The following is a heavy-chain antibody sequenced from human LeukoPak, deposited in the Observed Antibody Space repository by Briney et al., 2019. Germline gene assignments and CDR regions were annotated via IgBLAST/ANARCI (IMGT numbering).Heavy chain of an antibody. CDR1: GFTFSSYA. V-gene: IGHV3-23*01. D-gene: IGHD3-3*01. CDR2: ISGSGGST. CDR3: ARGRITIFGVAHDAFDI. J-gene: IGHJ3*02. Sequence: GGSLRLSCAASGFTFSSYAMSWVRQARGKGLEWVSAISGSGGSTYYADSVKGRFTISRDNSKNTLYLQMNSLRAEDTAVYYCARGRITIFGVAHDAFDIWGQGTMVTVSS.